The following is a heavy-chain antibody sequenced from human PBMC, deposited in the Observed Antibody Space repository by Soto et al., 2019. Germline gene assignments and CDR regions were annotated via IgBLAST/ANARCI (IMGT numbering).Heavy chain of an antibody. CDR3: AKDTGYSSGSYYFDY. V-gene: IGHV3-23*01. CDR1: GFTFSSYA. Sequence: EVQLLESGGGLVQPGGSLRLSCAASGFTFSSYAMNWVRQAPGKGLEWVSGISGSGGSTYYADSVKGRFTISRDNSKDTLYVQMNSLRVEDTAVYYCAKDTGYSSGSYYFDYWGQGTLVTVSS. D-gene: IGHD6-19*01. J-gene: IGHJ4*02. CDR2: ISGSGGST.